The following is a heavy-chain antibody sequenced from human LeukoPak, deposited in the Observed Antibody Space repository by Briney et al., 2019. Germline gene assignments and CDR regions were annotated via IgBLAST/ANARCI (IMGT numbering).Heavy chain of an antibody. CDR3: ARQSKLELVYFDY. Sequence: SETLSLTCTVSGGSISSYYWSWIRQPPGKGLEWIGYIYYSGSTNYNPSLKSRVTISVDTSKNQFSLKLSSVTAADTAVYYCARQSKLELVYFDYWGQGTLVTVSS. J-gene: IGHJ4*02. CDR2: IYYSGST. V-gene: IGHV4-59*08. CDR1: GGSISSYY. D-gene: IGHD1-7*01.